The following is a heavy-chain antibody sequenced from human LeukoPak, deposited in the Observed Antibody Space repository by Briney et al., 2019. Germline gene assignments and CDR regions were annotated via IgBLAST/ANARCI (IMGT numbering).Heavy chain of an antibody. J-gene: IGHJ4*02. V-gene: IGHV4-61*08. Sequence: SETLSLTCTVSGGSVSSADFYWTWVRQLPGKGLEWIGYMYHTGSSNYNFALKSRVTISIDSSKNQFSLRLSSVTAADTAVYYCARDLESGSYYGEFDYWGQGTLVTVSS. D-gene: IGHD1-26*01. CDR3: ARDLESGSYYGEFDY. CDR2: MYHTGSS. CDR1: GGSVSSADFY.